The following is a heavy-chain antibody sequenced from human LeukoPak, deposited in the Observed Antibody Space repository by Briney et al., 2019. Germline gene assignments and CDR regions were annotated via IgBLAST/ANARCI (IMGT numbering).Heavy chain of an antibody. V-gene: IGHV4-4*08. CDR3: ARRRGGFGEGEFDY. CDR1: GVSISGFY. CDR2: SHTGGSI. D-gene: IGHD3-16*01. Sequence: SETLSLTCTVPGVSISGFYWNWIRQPPRKGLEWVGYSHTGGSISSNPSLNSRVAFSMDTSKNQVSLRLNSVTATDTAVYYCARRRGGFGEGEFDYWGQGTPVTVST. J-gene: IGHJ4*02.